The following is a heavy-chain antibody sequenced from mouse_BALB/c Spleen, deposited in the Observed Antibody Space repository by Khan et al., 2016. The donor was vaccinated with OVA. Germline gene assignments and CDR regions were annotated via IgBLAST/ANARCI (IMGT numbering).Heavy chain of an antibody. CDR2: INTHSGVP. Sequence: QIQLVQSGPELKKPGETVRISCKASGYTFTTAGIQWVQKMPGKGLKWIGWINTHSGVPKYAENFKGRIAFSLEISVRTAYLQITNLKNEDTATXFGARGGAACYSNDGGAMDYWGQGTPVTVSA. CDR3: ARGGAACYSNDGGAMDY. D-gene: IGHD2-14*01. CDR1: GYTFTTAG. J-gene: IGHJ4*01. V-gene: IGHV9-4*02.